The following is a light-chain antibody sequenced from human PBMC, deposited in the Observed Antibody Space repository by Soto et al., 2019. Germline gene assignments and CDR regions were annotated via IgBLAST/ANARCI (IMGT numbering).Light chain of an antibody. V-gene: IGKV1-5*01. CDR2: DAS. J-gene: IGKJ2*01. CDR3: QQYKRNLYT. CDR1: QPISSW. Sequence: DIQMTQSPSTLSASVGDRVTITCRASQPISSWLAWYQQKPGKAPQLLIYDASGLENGVPSRFSGRGSGTEFPLTISGLQPDDFATYYCQQYKRNLYTFGQGTKLEIK.